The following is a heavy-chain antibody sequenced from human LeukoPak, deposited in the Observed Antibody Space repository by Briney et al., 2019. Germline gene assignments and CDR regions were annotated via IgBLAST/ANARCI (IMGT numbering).Heavy chain of an antibody. Sequence: SETLSLTCTVSGGSISSSSYYWRWIRQPPGKGLEWIGYIYYSGSTNYNPSLKSRVTISVDTSKNQFSLKLSSVTAADTAVYYCARDFGGAGGYWGQGTLVTVSS. CDR1: GGSISSSSYY. J-gene: IGHJ4*02. CDR2: IYYSGST. CDR3: ARDFGGAGGY. V-gene: IGHV4-61*01. D-gene: IGHD3-16*01.